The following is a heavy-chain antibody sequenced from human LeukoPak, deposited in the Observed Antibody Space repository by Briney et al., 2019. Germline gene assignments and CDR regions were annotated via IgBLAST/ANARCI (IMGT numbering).Heavy chain of an antibody. D-gene: IGHD3-3*01. CDR3: ARDLGWSGYYEDAFDY. V-gene: IGHV1-69*04. J-gene: IGHJ4*02. CDR1: GGTFSSYT. CDR2: IIPILGIA. Sequence: GASVKVSCKAFGGTFSSYTISWVPQAPGQGLEWMGRIIPILGIANYAQKFQGRVTITADKSTSTAYMELSSLSSEDTAVYYCARDLGWSGYYEDAFDYWGQGTLVTVSS.